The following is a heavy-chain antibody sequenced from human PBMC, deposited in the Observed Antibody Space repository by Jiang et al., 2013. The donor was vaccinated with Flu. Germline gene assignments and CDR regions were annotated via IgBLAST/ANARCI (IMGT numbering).Heavy chain of an antibody. CDR1: GDSVSSNTAA. CDR2: TYYRSKWHN. D-gene: IGHD2-2*01. J-gene: IGHJ4*02. V-gene: IGHV6-1*01. CDR3: ARGGEGYCITTSCSFDC. Sequence: QTLSLTCAISGDSVSSNTAAWNWIRQSPSRGLEWLGRTYYRSKWHNDYAVSVKSRITINPDTSKNQFSLQLSSVTLEDTAVYYCARGGEGYCITTSCSFDCWGQGTLVTVSS.